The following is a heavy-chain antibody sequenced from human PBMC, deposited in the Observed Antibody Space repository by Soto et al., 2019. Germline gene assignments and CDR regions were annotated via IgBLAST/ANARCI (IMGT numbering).Heavy chain of an antibody. J-gene: IGHJ5*02. Sequence: QVQLQESGPGLVKPSETLSLTCTVSGGSISSYSWSWIRQPPGKGLEWIGYIYYSGSTNYNPSLKSRVNISVDTSKNQCSLRLSSVTAADTAVYYCARAVGATTSSWFDPWGQGTLVTVSS. CDR2: IYYSGST. CDR3: ARAVGATTSSWFDP. CDR1: GGSISSYS. V-gene: IGHV4-59*01. D-gene: IGHD1-26*01.